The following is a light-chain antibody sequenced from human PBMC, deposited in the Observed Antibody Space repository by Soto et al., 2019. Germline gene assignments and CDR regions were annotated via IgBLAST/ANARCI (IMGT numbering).Light chain of an antibody. V-gene: IGKV1-33*01. Sequence: DIQMTQSPSSLSASVGDRVTITCQASQDITSYLNWYQHKPGKAPKLLIYDASILEAGVPPRFSGSGSGTDFTFTISRLEPEDFAVYFCQQYGSAPLTFGGGTKVEIK. CDR1: QDITSY. CDR2: DAS. CDR3: QQYGSAPLT. J-gene: IGKJ4*01.